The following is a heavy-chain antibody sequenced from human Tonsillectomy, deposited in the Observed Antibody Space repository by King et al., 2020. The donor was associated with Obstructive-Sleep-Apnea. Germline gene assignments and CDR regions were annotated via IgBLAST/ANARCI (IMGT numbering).Heavy chain of an antibody. CDR2: IWHDESDN. CDR1: GFTFTDYA. Sequence: LVESGGGVVQPGGSLSLSCAASGFTFTDYAMHWVRPAPGKGLEWVALIWHDESDNYYADSVTGRFTISRDNLRNTLYLQMNSLRGDDTAVYYCARGGVRFFDWPLDFWGHGTLVTVSS. J-gene: IGHJ4*01. CDR3: ARGGVRFFDWPLDF. V-gene: IGHV3-33*01. D-gene: IGHD3-9*01.